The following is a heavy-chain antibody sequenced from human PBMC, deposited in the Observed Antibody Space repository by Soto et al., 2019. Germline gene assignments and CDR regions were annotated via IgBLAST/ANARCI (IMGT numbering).Heavy chain of an antibody. CDR1: GRTFSINADF. Sequence: SETLSLTCTVSGRTFSINADFWYLAWIRQPPGKGLEWIGSIDNGGNTYYNPPLKSRVIISADTSKNQFSLNLNSVTASDTAVYFCVSQRTSVLTQAYFDYWGPGALVTVSS. CDR3: VSQRTSVLTQAYFDY. J-gene: IGHJ4*02. V-gene: IGHV4-39*01. CDR2: IDNGGNT. D-gene: IGHD2-8*01.